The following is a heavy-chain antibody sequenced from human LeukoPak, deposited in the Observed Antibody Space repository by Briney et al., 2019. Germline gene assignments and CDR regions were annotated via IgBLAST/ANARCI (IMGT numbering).Heavy chain of an antibody. CDR1: GGSISSYY. Sequence: PSETLSLTCTVSGGSISSYYWSWIRQPAGKGLEWIGRIYTSGSTNYNPSLKSRVTMSVDTSKNQFSLKLSSVTAADTAVYYCARSPQYIAAAGGRWYFDLWGRGTLVTVSS. CDR3: ARSPQYIAAAGGRWYFDL. J-gene: IGHJ2*01. V-gene: IGHV4-4*07. D-gene: IGHD6-13*01. CDR2: IYTSGST.